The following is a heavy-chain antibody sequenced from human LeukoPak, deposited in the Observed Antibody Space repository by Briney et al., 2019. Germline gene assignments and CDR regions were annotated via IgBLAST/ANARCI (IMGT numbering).Heavy chain of an antibody. D-gene: IGHD5-24*01. CDR1: GFTFSIYA. CDR3: AKGRNYYWYFDL. J-gene: IGHJ2*01. V-gene: IGHV3-23*01. CDR2: ITGGGINT. Sequence: PGGSLRLSCAASGFTFSIYAISWVRQDPGKGLEWVSAITGGGINTYYADSVKGRFTVSRDNSKNTLYLQMNSLRAEDTAVYYCAKGRNYYWYFDLWGRGTLVTVSS.